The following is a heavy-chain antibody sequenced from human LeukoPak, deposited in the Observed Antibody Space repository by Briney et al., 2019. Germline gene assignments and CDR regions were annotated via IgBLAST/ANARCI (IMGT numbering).Heavy chain of an antibody. V-gene: IGHV3-21*01. Sequence: GGSLRLSCAASGFTFSSYSMNWVRQAPGKGLEWVSSISSSSRYIYYADSVKGGFTISRDNAKNSLYLQMNSLRAEDTAVYYCARIPSRYDILTGTFDYWGQGTLVTVSS. CDR3: ARIPSRYDILTGTFDY. J-gene: IGHJ4*02. D-gene: IGHD3-9*01. CDR1: GFTFSSYS. CDR2: ISSSSRYI.